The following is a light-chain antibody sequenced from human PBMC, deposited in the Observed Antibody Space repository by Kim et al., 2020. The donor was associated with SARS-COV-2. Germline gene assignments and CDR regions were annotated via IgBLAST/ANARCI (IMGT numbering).Light chain of an antibody. CDR1: SSDVGRYNY. CDR2: DVS. V-gene: IGLV2-11*01. J-gene: IGLJ1*01. Sequence: GQSVTISCTGTSSDVGRYNYVSWYQQLPGKAPKLIIYDVSKWPSGVPNRFSGSKSGNTASLTISGLQAEDEADYYCCSYAAGSLYVFGSGTKVTVL. CDR3: CSYAAGSLYV.